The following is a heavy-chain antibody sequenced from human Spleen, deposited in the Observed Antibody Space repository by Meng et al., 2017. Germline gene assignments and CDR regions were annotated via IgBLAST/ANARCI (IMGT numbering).Heavy chain of an antibody. Sequence: GGSLRLSCAASGFTFSSYEMNWVRQAPGKGLEWVSSISSSSTYIYSADSVKGRFTISRDNAKNSLYLQMNSLRAEDTAVYYCARDRYHYESSGYYSPQWGQGTLVTVSS. D-gene: IGHD3-22*01. V-gene: IGHV3-21*01. CDR2: ISSSSTYI. CDR3: ARDRYHYESSGYYSPQ. CDR1: GFTFSSYE. J-gene: IGHJ4*02.